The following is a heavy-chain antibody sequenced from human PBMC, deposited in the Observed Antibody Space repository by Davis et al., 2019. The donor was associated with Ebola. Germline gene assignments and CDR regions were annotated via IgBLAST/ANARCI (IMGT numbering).Heavy chain of an antibody. CDR1: GYTFTVYY. V-gene: IGHV7-4-1*02. D-gene: IGHD5-18*01. CDR3: ARHSYGYGVGY. J-gene: IGHJ4*02. Sequence: ASVKVSCKASGYTFTVYYMHWVRQAPGQGLEWMGWINTNTGNPTYAQGFTGRFVFSLDTSVSTAYLQISSLKAEDTAVYYCARHSYGYGVGYWGQGTLVTVSS. CDR2: INTNTGNP.